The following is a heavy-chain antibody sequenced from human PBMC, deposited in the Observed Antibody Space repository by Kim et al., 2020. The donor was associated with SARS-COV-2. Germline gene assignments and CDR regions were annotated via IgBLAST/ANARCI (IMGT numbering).Heavy chain of an antibody. V-gene: IGHV3-11*06. CDR1: GFTFSDYY. D-gene: IGHD3-22*01. J-gene: IGHJ4*02. CDR3: ARSGYYDSSGYTEFDY. CDR2: ISSSSSYT. Sequence: GGSLRLSCAASGFTFSDYYMSWIRQAPGKGLEWVSYISSSSSYTNYADSVKGRFTISRDNAKNSLYLQMNSLRAEDTAVYYCARSGYYDSSGYTEFDYWGQGTLVTVSS.